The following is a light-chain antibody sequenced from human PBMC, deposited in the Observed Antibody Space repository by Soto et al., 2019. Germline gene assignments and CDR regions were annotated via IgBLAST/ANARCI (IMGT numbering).Light chain of an antibody. CDR2: DAS. J-gene: IGKJ1*01. CDR1: QSISSW. Sequence: VQMTQSASTLSASVGYRVTITCRASQSISSWLAWYQQKPGKVPNLLIYDASNLESGVPSRFSGSGSGTEFTLTISSLKPDDFATYYCQQYQSYWTFGQGTKVDIK. CDR3: QQYQSYWT. V-gene: IGKV1-5*01.